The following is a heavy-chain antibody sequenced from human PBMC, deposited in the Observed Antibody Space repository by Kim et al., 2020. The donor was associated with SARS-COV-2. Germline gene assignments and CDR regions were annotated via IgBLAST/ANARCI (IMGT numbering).Heavy chain of an antibody. CDR2: ISSNGGST. Sequence: GGSLRLSCSASGFTFSSYAMHWVRQAPGKGLEYVSAISSNGGSTYYADSVKGRFTISRDNSKNTLYLQMSSLRAEDTAVYYCVRALYYYYSSGQKYMDVWGQGTRVTVSS. J-gene: IGHJ6*02. CDR3: VRALYYYYSSGQKYMDV. CDR1: GFTFSSYA. V-gene: IGHV3-64D*09. D-gene: IGHD3-22*01.